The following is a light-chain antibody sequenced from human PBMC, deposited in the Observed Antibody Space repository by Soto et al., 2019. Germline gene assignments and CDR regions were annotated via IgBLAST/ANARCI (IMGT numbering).Light chain of an antibody. Sequence: QSALTQPRSVSGSPGQSVTISCSGTSSDVGGYEYFSWYQQHPGKAPTLIIYHVAQRPSGVPDRFSAAKSGTTASLTISGLQAEDEAEYFCCSYEAGQTLVFGGGTKRTVL. CDR3: CSYEAGQTLV. J-gene: IGLJ2*01. V-gene: IGLV2-11*01. CDR2: HVA. CDR1: SSDVGGYEY.